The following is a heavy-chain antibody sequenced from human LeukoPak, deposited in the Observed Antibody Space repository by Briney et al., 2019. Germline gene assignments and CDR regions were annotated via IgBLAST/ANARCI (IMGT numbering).Heavy chain of an antibody. CDR1: GGSISSGGYY. Sequence: PSETLSLTCPVSGGSISSGGYYWSWIRQHPGKGLEWIGYIYYSGSTYYNPSLKSRVTISVDTSKNQFSLKLSSVTAADTAVYYCARFPVYDYMSFSLGAFDIWGQGTMVTVSS. V-gene: IGHV4-31*03. D-gene: IGHD5/OR15-5a*01. J-gene: IGHJ3*02. CDR3: ARFPVYDYMSFSLGAFDI. CDR2: IYYSGST.